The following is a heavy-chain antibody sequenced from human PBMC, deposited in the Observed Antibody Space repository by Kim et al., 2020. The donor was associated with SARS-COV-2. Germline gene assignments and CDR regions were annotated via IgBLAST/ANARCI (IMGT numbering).Heavy chain of an antibody. CDR1: GGSISSGGYY. D-gene: IGHD3-3*01. CDR3: ARVEGITIFGVVIIGALDS. Sequence: SETLSLTCTVSGGSISSGGYYWSWIRQHPGKGLEWIGYIYYSGSTYYNPSLKSRVTISVDTSKNQFSLKLSSVTAADTAVYYCARVEGITIFGVVIIGALDSWGQGTMVTVSS. J-gene: IGHJ3*02. CDR2: IYYSGST. V-gene: IGHV4-31*03.